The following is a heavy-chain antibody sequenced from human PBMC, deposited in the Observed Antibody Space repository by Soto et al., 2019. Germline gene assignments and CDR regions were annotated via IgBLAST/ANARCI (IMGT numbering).Heavy chain of an antibody. J-gene: IGHJ5*02. CDR3: ARVPFSSFGVADPPVGWFDP. CDR2: IVYTGST. CDR1: GGFVNSVNNY. D-gene: IGHD3-3*01. Sequence: QVHLQESGPGLVKPSQTLSLTCTVSGGFVNSVNNYWSWIRQPPGKGLEWLGYIVYTGSTYYNPSLRRRITIFMDTSKNRFSLKLTSVTAAVTAVYYCARVPFSSFGVADPPVGWFDPWGQGTLGTVSS. V-gene: IGHV4-30-4*01.